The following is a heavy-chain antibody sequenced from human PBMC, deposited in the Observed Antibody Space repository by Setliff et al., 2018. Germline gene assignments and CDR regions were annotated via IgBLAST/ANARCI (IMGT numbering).Heavy chain of an antibody. V-gene: IGHV1-24*01. J-gene: IGHJ4*02. CDR1: GYTLTELS. D-gene: IGHD3-22*01. Sequence: ASVKVSCKVSGYTLTELSMHWVRQAPGKGLEWMGGFDPEDGETIYAQKFQGRVTMAEDTSTDTAYMELSSLRSEDTAVYYCATLAFTYYYDSSGYYPHDYWGQGTLVTVSS. CDR2: FDPEDGET. CDR3: ATLAFTYYYDSSGYYPHDY.